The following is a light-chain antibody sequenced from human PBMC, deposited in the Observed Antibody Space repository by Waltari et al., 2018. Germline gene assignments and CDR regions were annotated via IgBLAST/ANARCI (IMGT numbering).Light chain of an antibody. CDR1: PSISGS. J-gene: IGKJ1*01. CDR3: QQSFNAPWT. CDR2: RAS. Sequence: DIQMTQSPSPLSASVGDIVTISCRASPSISGSLNWYQQKPGKAPHLLIYRASNLNTGVPSRFSGRGSGTDFTLTITSLQPEDFAVYFCQQSFNAPWTFGQGTKVEIK. V-gene: IGKV1-39*01.